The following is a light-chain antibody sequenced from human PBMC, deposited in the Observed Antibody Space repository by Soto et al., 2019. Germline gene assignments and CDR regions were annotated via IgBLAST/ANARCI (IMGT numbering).Light chain of an antibody. CDR3: QQYDSYPLT. CDR1: QSISSW. Sequence: DIQMTQSPSTLSASVGDRVTITCRASQSISSWLAWYQQKPGKAPNLLIYKTFSLESGVPSRFSGSGSGTEFTLTVNSLQPDDFATYYCQQYDSYPLTFGGGTKVDIK. CDR2: KTF. V-gene: IGKV1-5*03. J-gene: IGKJ4*01.